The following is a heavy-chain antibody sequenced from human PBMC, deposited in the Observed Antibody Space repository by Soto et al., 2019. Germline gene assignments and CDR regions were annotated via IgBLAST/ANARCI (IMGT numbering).Heavy chain of an antibody. CDR3: VRDGTKTLRDWFDP. D-gene: IGHD1-1*01. Sequence: KPSETLSLTCTVSGASISGFYWSWIRKSAGKGLEWIGCIYATGTTDYNPSLKSRVMMSVDTSKKQFSLKLRSVTAADTAVYYCVRDGTKTLRDWFDPWGQGMSVTVSS. J-gene: IGHJ5*02. CDR2: IYATGTT. V-gene: IGHV4-4*07. CDR1: GASISGFY.